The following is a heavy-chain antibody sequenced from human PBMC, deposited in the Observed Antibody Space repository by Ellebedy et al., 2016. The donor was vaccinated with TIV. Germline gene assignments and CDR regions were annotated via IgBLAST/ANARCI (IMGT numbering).Heavy chain of an antibody. Sequence: PGGSLRLSCAASGFTFSNYWMHWVRQAPGKGLVWVSRISTDETSTTCADSVKDRFTASRDNAKNTLYLQMNSLRAEDTAIYYCARGGHYGQGSTTDYWGQGTLVTVSS. J-gene: IGHJ4*02. CDR1: GFTFSNYW. D-gene: IGHD2/OR15-2a*01. V-gene: IGHV3-74*03. CDR2: ISTDETST. CDR3: ARGGHYGQGSTTDY.